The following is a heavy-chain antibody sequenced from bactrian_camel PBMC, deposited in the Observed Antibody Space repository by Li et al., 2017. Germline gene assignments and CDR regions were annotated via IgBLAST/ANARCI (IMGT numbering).Heavy chain of an antibody. J-gene: IGHJ4*01. CDR2: IDGSGQYT. D-gene: IGHD3*01. CDR3: AAMVTIGCSVSPETFRW. Sequence: VQLVESGGGSVQAGGSLRLSCAASPETYHNHCMGWFRQVPGKDTEGVARIDGSGQYTFYTDSTKGRFTISRADNTLYLQMNDLKPEDSAMYYCAAMVTIGCSVSPETFRWWGQGTQVTVS. V-gene: IGHV3-2*01. CDR1: PETYHNHC.